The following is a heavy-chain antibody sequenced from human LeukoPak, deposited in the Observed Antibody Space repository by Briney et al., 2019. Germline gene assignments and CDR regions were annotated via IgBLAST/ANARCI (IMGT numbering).Heavy chain of an antibody. Sequence: ASVKVSCKASGGTFSSYAISWVRQAPGQGLEWMGRIIPILGIANYAQKFQGRVTITADKSTSTAYMELSSLRSEDTAVYYCVRGYYYGSGGPLGYWGQGTLVTVSS. J-gene: IGHJ4*02. CDR1: GGTFSSYA. D-gene: IGHD3-10*01. CDR2: IIPILGIA. CDR3: VRGYYYGSGGPLGY. V-gene: IGHV1-69*04.